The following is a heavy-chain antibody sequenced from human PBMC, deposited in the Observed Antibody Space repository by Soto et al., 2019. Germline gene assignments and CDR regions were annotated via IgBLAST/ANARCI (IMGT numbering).Heavy chain of an antibody. CDR3: ARDPEWELPFFDY. CDR2: IIPIFGTA. J-gene: IGHJ4*02. V-gene: IGHV1-69*13. CDR1: GGTFSSYA. D-gene: IGHD1-26*01. Sequence: SVKVSCKASGGTFSSYAISWVRQAPGQGLEWMGGIIPIFGTANYAQKFQGRVTITADESTSTAYMELSSLRSEDTAVYYCARDPEWELPFFDYWGQGTLVTVSS.